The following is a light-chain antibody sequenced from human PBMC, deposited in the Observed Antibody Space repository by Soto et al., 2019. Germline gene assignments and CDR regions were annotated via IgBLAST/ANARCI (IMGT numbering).Light chain of an antibody. CDR3: TSFSSSTSLYV. CDR2: QVT. Sequence: QSALTQPASVSGSLGQSITISCTGTTRDIAGYNYISWYQQLPGKAPKLLIYQVTIRPSGISNRFSGSKSGNTASLTISGLQAEDEADYYCTSFSSSTSLYVCGTGTKVTAL. J-gene: IGLJ1*01. V-gene: IGLV2-14*01. CDR1: TRDIAGYNY.